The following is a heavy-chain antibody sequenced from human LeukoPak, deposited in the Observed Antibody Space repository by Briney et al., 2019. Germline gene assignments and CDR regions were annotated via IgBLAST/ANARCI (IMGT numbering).Heavy chain of an antibody. J-gene: IGHJ4*02. V-gene: IGHV4-39*01. CDR3: ARRDYDSSGYRRDYYFDY. Sequence: SETLSLTCSVSGGSISSSYFYWGWIRQPPGKGLEYIGSIYYSGTTYYNPSLKSRITMSVDTSKNQFSLKLSSVTAADTAVYYCARRDYDSSGYRRDYYFDYWGQGTLVTVSS. D-gene: IGHD3-22*01. CDR2: IYYSGTT. CDR1: GGSISSSYFY.